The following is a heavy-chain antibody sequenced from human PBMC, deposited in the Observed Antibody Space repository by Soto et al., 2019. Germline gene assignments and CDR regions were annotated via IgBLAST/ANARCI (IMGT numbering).Heavy chain of an antibody. J-gene: IGHJ4*02. V-gene: IGHV4-39*01. CDR1: GGSISSSSYY. Sequence: ETLSLTCTVSGGSISSSSYYWGWIRQPPGKGLEWIGSIYYSGSTYYNPSLKSRVTISVDTSKNQFSLKLSSVTAADTAVYYCARRCGSGWLFDYWGQGTLVTVSS. CDR3: ARRCGSGWLFDY. CDR2: IYYSGST. D-gene: IGHD6-19*01.